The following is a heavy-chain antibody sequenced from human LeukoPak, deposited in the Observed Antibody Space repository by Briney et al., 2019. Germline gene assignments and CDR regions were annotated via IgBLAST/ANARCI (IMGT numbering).Heavy chain of an antibody. CDR2: IRYDGSNK. D-gene: IGHD3-22*01. Sequence: PGGSLRLSCAASGFTFDDYAMHWVRQAPGKGLKWVAFIRYDGSNKYYADSVKGRFTISRDNSKNTLYLQMNSLRTEDTAVYYCAKESESYDSSGSTLDYRGQGTLVTVSS. CDR3: AKESESYDSSGSTLDY. CDR1: GFTFDDYA. J-gene: IGHJ4*02. V-gene: IGHV3-30*02.